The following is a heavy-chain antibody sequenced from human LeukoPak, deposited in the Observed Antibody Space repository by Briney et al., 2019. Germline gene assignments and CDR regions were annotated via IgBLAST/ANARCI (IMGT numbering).Heavy chain of an antibody. V-gene: IGHV3-23*01. D-gene: IGHD3-10*01. Sequence: GGSLRLSCAASGFTFSSYAMSWVRQAPGKGLEWVSAISGSDISTYYADSVKGRFTISRDNSKNTLYLQMNSLRAEDTALYYRAKAYGSGSYFFDYWGQGTLVTVSS. CDR2: ISGSDIST. CDR1: GFTFSSYA. CDR3: AKAYGSGSYFFDY. J-gene: IGHJ4*02.